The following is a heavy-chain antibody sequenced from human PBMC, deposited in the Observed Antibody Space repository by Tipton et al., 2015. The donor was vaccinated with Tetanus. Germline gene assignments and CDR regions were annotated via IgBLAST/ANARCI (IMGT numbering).Heavy chain of an antibody. CDR3: ARYLSAGYFAWLARSWFDP. V-gene: IGHV7-4-1*02. J-gene: IGHJ5*02. D-gene: IGHD3-9*01. Sequence: QLVQSGSELKKPGASVKVSCKASGYTFTSYAMNWVRQAPGQGLEWMGWINTNTGNPTYAQGITGRFGFSSDASVSTAYLQISSQKAEDTGVYYCARYLSAGYFAWLARSWFDPGDQGTVVTVSS. CDR1: GYTFTSYA. CDR2: INTNTGNP.